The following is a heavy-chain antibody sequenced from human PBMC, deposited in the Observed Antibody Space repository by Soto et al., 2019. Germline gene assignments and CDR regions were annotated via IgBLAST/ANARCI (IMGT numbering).Heavy chain of an antibody. Sequence: GGSLRLSCAASGFTFSSYGMHWVRQAPGKGPEWVAVISYDGSNKYYADSVKGRFTISRDNSKNTLYLQMNSLRAEDTAVYYCAKEEYSSGPFDYWGQGTLVTVSS. V-gene: IGHV3-30*18. CDR3: AKEEYSSGPFDY. J-gene: IGHJ4*02. CDR2: ISYDGSNK. D-gene: IGHD6-19*01. CDR1: GFTFSSYG.